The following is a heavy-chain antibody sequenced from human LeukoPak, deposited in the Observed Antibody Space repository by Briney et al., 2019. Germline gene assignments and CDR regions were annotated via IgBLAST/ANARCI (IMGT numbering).Heavy chain of an antibody. J-gene: IGHJ5*02. V-gene: IGHV1-46*01. CDR1: GYTFTSYY. CDR2: INPSGGST. CDR3: ARVTNYYDSSGYYPNWFDP. Sequence: ASVKVSRKASGYTFTSYYMHWVRQAPGQGLEWMEIINPSGGSTSYAQKFQGRVTMTRDTSTSTVYMELSSLRSEDTAVYYCARVTNYYDSSGYYPNWFDPWGQGTLVTVSS. D-gene: IGHD3-22*01.